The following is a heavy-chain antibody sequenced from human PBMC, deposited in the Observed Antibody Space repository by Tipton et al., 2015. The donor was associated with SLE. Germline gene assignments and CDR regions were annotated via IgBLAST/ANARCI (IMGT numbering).Heavy chain of an antibody. CDR3: ARAQRLVRWFDP. CDR1: GGSFSGYY. D-gene: IGHD6-13*01. Sequence: TLSLTCAVYGGSFSGYYWGWIRQSPGKGLEWIGEINHSGSTNYNPSLKSRVTILVDTSKKQFSLKVSSVTAADTAVYYCARAQRLVRWFDPWGQGTLVTVSS. V-gene: IGHV4-34*01. J-gene: IGHJ5*02. CDR2: INHSGST.